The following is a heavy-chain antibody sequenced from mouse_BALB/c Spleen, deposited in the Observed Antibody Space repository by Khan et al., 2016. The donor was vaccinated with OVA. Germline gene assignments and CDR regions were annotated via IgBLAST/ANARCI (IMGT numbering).Heavy chain of an antibody. CDR1: GYTFTSYT. CDR2: INPSNGYT. Sequence: QVQLQQSGAELARPGASVKMSCKASGYTFTSYTIHWIKERPGQGLEWIGYINPSNGYTNYNQKFKDKATLTTDKSSTTAYLLLSSLTSDDSAVYNCVRDGAYHRNDGWFAYWGQGTLVTVSA. CDR3: VRDGAYHRNDGWFAY. V-gene: IGHV1-4*01. D-gene: IGHD2-14*01. J-gene: IGHJ3*01.